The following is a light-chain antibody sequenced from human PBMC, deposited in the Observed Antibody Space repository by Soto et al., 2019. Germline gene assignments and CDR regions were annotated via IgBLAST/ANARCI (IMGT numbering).Light chain of an antibody. CDR1: QSVSNSY. V-gene: IGKV3-20*01. CDR2: GAF. CDR3: QQYGSSPRT. J-gene: IGKJ1*01. Sequence: EIVLTQSPDILSLSPGERATLSCRASQSVSNSYLAWYQQKPGQAPRLLIYGAFFRATGIPDKFTGSGSGTVFTLTISRLEPDDFAVYYCQQYGSSPRTFGQGTKVEIK.